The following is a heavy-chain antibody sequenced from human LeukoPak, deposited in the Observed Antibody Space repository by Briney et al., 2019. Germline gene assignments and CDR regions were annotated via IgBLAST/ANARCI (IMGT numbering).Heavy chain of an antibody. D-gene: IGHD2-15*01. CDR2: IIPILGIA. Sequence: GASVKVSCKASGGTFSSYAISWVRQAPGQGLEWMGRIIPILGIANYAQKFQGRVTITADKSTSTAYMELSSLRSEDTAVYYCAQEGYCSGGSCYSLDYWGQGTLVTVSS. CDR3: AQEGYCSGGSCYSLDY. V-gene: IGHV1-69*04. J-gene: IGHJ4*02. CDR1: GGTFSSYA.